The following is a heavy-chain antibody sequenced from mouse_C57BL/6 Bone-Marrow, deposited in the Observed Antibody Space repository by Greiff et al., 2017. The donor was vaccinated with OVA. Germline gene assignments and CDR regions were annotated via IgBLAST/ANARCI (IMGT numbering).Heavy chain of an antibody. CDR2: INPSSGYT. CDR3: ARINFSTLYYFDY. CDR1: GYTFTSYW. V-gene: IGHV1-7*01. D-gene: IGHD5-1*01. J-gene: IGHJ2*01. Sequence: HVQLQPSWAELAKPGASVKLSCKASGYTFTSYWMHWVKQRPGQGLEWIGYINPSSGYTKYNQKFKDKATLTADKSSSTAYMQLSSLTYEDSAVYYCARINFSTLYYFDYWGQGTTLTVSS.